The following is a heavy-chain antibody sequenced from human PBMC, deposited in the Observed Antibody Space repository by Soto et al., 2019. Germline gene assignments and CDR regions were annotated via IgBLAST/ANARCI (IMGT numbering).Heavy chain of an antibody. D-gene: IGHD3-16*02. J-gene: IGHJ4*02. Sequence: GESLKISCQASGYSFTSYWIGWVRQMPGKGLEWMGIIYPGDSETRNSPSFQGQVTLSVDKSISTAYLQWSSLKASDTAIYYCAREAPRSGRYTEWGQGTLVTVSS. CDR2: IYPGDSET. CDR3: AREAPRSGRYTE. CDR1: GYSFTSYW. V-gene: IGHV5-51*01.